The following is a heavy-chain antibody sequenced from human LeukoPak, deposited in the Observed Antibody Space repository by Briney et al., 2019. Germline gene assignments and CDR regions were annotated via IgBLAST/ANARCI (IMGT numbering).Heavy chain of an antibody. CDR3: AKGSSGYFVDL. D-gene: IGHD3-22*01. Sequence: ETLSLTCAVYGGSFGGFYWSWVRQAPGKGLEWVSVIYSGGSTYYADSVKGRFTISRDNSKNTLFLQMNSLRAEDTALYYCAKGSSGYFVDLWGQGTLVTVSS. J-gene: IGHJ5*02. CDR2: IYSGGST. CDR1: GGSFGGFY. V-gene: IGHV3-53*01.